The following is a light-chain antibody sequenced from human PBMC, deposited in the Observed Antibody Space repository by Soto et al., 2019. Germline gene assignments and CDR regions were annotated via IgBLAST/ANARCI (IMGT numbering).Light chain of an antibody. CDR3: QRGGNGPVT. V-gene: IGKV3D-11*01. CDR2: GAS. CDR1: QDVGTY. Sequence: VLTQSPVTLSLSPGERATLSCRASQDVGTYVAWYQVRGGQAPRLLISGASKRATGIPDRINGGGSGADFILPINGLESGDSAVYFFQRGGNGPVTFGQGTRVEIK. J-gene: IGKJ5*01.